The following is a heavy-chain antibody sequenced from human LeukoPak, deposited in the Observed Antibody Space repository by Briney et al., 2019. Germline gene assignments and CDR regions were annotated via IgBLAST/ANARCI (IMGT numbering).Heavy chain of an antibody. V-gene: IGHV4-61*02. Sequence: SETLSLTCTVSGGSISSGGHYWSWIRQPAGKGLEYLGRIYSTGSTNYNPSLRSRVTISVDTSKNHFSLKLSSVTAADTAVYYCARDQTYSGSGIYTYFDYWGQGILVTVSS. J-gene: IGHJ4*02. CDR2: IYSTGST. CDR1: GGSISSGGHY. CDR3: ARDQTYSGSGIYTYFDY. D-gene: IGHD3-10*01.